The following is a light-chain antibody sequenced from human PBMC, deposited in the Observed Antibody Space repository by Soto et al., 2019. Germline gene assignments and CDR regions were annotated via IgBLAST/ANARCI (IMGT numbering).Light chain of an antibody. CDR1: QAIRID. CDR2: GAS. Sequence: AIQVTQSPSSLSASVGDRVTITCRASQAIRIDLSWYQHRPGTAPKLLVYGASKLHSGVPSRFSGRRFGTDFTLTISNLQPEDSATYYCLQDYNYPWTFGQGTKV. V-gene: IGKV1-6*01. J-gene: IGKJ1*01. CDR3: LQDYNYPWT.